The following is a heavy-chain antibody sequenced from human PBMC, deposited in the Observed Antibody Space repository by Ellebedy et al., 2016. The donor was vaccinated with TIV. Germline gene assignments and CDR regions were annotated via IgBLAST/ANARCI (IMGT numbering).Heavy chain of an antibody. J-gene: IGHJ4*02. CDR3: ARPSSYFDGGDYYEPFDL. V-gene: IGHV3-30-3*01. Sequence: GESLKISCEASGFTLDTYAMHWVRQAPGKGLEWVALISYDGTTKYEADSVKGRFTISRDNSKNTLYLQMESLRADDTAVYHCARPSSYFDGGDYYEPFDLWGQGTLVTVS. D-gene: IGHD2-21*02. CDR2: ISYDGTTK. CDR1: GFTLDTYA.